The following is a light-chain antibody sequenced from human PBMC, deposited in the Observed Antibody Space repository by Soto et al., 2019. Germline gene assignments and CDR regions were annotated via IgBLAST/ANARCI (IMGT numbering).Light chain of an antibody. V-gene: IGLV2-23*02. CDR2: EVS. CDR1: NSDFGTYNL. CDR3: SSYANNRV. Sequence: QSALTQPASVSASPGQSITISCTGTNSDFGTYNLVSWYQHHPGKAPKLIIYEVSKRPSGVSNRFSASKSGNTASLTISGLQAEDSAVYYCSSYANNRVFGGGTKLTVL. J-gene: IGLJ3*02.